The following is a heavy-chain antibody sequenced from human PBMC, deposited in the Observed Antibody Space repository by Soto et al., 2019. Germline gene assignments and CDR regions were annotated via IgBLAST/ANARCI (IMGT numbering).Heavy chain of an antibody. V-gene: IGHV3-9*01. J-gene: IGHJ4*02. CDR2: ISWNSGNL. CDR3: AKGASTTVFAFNDY. CDR1: GFTFDDNA. D-gene: IGHD4-17*01. Sequence: EVQLVESGGGLVQPGRSLRLSCAASGFTFDDNAMHWVRQGPGKGLKWVSSISWNSGNLGYADSVKGRFTISRDNAKNSLYLQMNSLRGEDTALYYCAKGASTTVFAFNDYWGQGTLVTVSS.